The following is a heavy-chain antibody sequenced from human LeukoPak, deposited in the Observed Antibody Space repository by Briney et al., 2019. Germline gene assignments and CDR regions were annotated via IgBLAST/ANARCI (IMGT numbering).Heavy chain of an antibody. CDR2: PGTAGDT. CDR1: GFTLTNYA. V-gene: IGHV3-13*01. J-gene: IGHJ4*02. CDR3: ARQSTPHGNFDY. D-gene: IGHD5-24*01. Sequence: GGSLRLSCAASGFTLTNYAMHWVRQPAGEGLEWVSAPGTAGDTFYPGSVKGRFTISRDNAKKSLFLQMNSLRVEDTAIYYCARQSTPHGNFDYWGQGTLVTVSS.